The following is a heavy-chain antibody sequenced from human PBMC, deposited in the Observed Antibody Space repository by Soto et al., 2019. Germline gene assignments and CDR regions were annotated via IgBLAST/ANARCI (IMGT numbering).Heavy chain of an antibody. D-gene: IGHD6-19*01. V-gene: IGHV1-18*01. CDR3: ARDGGQWLAGEDAFDI. CDR2: ISAYNGNT. CDR1: GYTFTSYG. Sequence: ASVKVSCKASGYTFTSYGISWVRQAPGQGLEWMGWISAYNGNTNYAQKLQGRVTMTTDTSTSTAYMELRSLRSDDTAVFYCARDGGQWLAGEDAFDIWGQGTMVTVSS. J-gene: IGHJ3*02.